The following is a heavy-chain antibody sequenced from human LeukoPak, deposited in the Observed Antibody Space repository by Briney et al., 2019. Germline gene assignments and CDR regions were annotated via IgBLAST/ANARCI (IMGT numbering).Heavy chain of an antibody. CDR1: GYTFTSDD. D-gene: IGHD3-22*01. CDR2: MNPNSGNT. Sequence: ASVKVSCKASGYTFTSDDINWVRQATGQGLEWMGWMNPNSGNTGYAQKFQGRVTMTRNTSISTAYMELSSLRSEDTAVYYCASSLGGQQTYYYDSSGLDYWGQGTLVTVSS. J-gene: IGHJ4*02. V-gene: IGHV1-8*01. CDR3: ASSLGGQQTYYYDSSGLDY.